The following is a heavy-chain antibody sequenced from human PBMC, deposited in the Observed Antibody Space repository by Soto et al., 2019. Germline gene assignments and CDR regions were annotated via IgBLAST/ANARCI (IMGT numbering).Heavy chain of an antibody. CDR3: ARQGFGELHGLVDV. D-gene: IGHD3-10*01. CDR2: MGYNGFT. V-gene: IGHV4-59*08. J-gene: IGHJ6*02. Sequence: QVQLQESGPGLVKPSETLSLTCTISGGPMNNYYCSWFRQPRGQGLEWIGYMGYNGFTRYNPSLRSRVAISLDTAKNEFALNLSSVTAAVTALYYCARQGFGELHGLVDVWGQGITVTVSS. CDR1: GGPMNNYY.